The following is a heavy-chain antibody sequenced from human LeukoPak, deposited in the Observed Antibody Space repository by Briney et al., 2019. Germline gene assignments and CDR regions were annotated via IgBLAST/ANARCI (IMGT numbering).Heavy chain of an antibody. J-gene: IGHJ4*02. V-gene: IGHV4-39*07. CDR2: IYYSGST. D-gene: IGHD5-18*01. CDR1: GGSISSSSYY. Sequence: SETLSLTCTVSGGSISSSSYYWGWIRQPPGKGLEWIGSIYYSGSTYYNPSLKSRVTISVDTSKNQFSLKLSSVTAADTAVYYCARGGGYSYGYQPYWGQGTLVTVSS. CDR3: ARGGGYSYGYQPY.